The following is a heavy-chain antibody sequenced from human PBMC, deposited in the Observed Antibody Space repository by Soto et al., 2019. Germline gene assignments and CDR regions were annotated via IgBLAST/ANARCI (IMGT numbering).Heavy chain of an antibody. J-gene: IGHJ4*02. CDR3: ARSKPARGRIQLWFGNYDY. D-gene: IGHD5-18*01. CDR2: ISYDGSNK. CDR1: GFTFSSYA. V-gene: IGHV3-30-3*01. Sequence: PGGFLRLSCAASGFTFSSYAMHWVRQAPGKGLEWVAVISYDGSNKYYADSVKGRFTISRDNSKNTLYLQMNSLRAEDTAVYYCARSKPARGRIQLWFGNYDYWGQGTLVTVSS.